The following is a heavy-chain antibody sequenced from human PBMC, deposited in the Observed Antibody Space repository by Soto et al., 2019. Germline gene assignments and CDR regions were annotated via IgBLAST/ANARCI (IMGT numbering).Heavy chain of an antibody. CDR1: RGSFSNYF. CDR2: INHSGST. Sequence: PSETLSLTCAVYRGSFSNYFWGWIRQPPGKGLEWIGDINHSGSTNYNPSLKSRVTISADTSKNQFSLKLSSVTAADTAVYYCAVVKRITLARGVLIPSSFDYWGQGILVTVSS. CDR3: AVVKRITLARGVLIPSSFDY. V-gene: IGHV4-34*01. D-gene: IGHD3-10*01. J-gene: IGHJ4*02.